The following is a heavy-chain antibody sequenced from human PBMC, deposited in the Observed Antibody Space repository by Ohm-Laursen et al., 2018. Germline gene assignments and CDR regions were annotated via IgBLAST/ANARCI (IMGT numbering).Heavy chain of an antibody. CDR2: MYYSGST. V-gene: IGHV4-61*08. CDR1: GGSISSGGYY. J-gene: IGHJ6*02. Sequence: TLSLTCTVSGGSISSGGYYWSWIRQPPGKGLEWIGYMYYSGSTNYNPSLKGRVTISVDTSKNQFSLKLSSVTAADTAVYYCARHNRYYYDLDVWGQGTTVTVSS. CDR3: ARHNRYYYDLDV.